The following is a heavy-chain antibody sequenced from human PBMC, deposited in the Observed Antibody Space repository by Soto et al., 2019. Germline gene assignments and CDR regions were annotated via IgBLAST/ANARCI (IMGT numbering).Heavy chain of an antibody. V-gene: IGHV4-30-4*01. J-gene: IGHJ4*02. CDR1: TVNLKSCVFD. CDR3: ARRQQHVALVDY. D-gene: IGHD5-12*01. CDR2: IYYSATT. Sequence: SGTLCLTCNACTVNLKSCVFDWICKRQSPGKCLEWIGHIYYSATTYYNPPLKSRVTISVDASNNQFSLNLSSVTAADMAIYYCARRQQHVALVDYWGQRTLVTVSS.